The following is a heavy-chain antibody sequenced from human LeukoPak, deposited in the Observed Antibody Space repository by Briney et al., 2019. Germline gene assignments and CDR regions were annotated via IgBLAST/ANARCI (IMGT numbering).Heavy chain of an antibody. V-gene: IGHV1-24*01. CDR3: ATDLESAVAGNYYYYGMDV. Sequence: ASVKVSCKVSGYTLTELCMHWVRQAPGKGLEWMGGFDPEDGETIYAQKFQGRVTMTEDTSTDTAYMELSSLRSEDTAVYYCATDLESAVAGNYYYYGMDVWGQGTTVTVSS. CDR2: FDPEDGET. D-gene: IGHD6-19*01. CDR1: GYTLTELC. J-gene: IGHJ6*02.